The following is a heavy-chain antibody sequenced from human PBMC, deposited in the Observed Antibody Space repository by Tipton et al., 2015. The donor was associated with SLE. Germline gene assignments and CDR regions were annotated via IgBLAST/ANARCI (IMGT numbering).Heavy chain of an antibody. CDR2: IYYSGST. CDR1: GGSISSYY. Sequence: TLSLTCTVSGGSISSYYWSWIRQPPGKGLEWIGYIYYSGSTNYNPSLKSRVTMSVDTSKNQFSLKLSSVTAADTAVYYCARDRRNSSGWYYFDYWGQGTLVTVSS. J-gene: IGHJ4*02. CDR3: ARDRRNSSGWYYFDY. D-gene: IGHD6-19*01. V-gene: IGHV4-59*12.